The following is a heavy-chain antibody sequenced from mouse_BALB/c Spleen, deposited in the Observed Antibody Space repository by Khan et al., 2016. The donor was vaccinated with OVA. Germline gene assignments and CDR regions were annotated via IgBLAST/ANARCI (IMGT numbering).Heavy chain of an antibody. J-gene: IGHJ3*01. V-gene: IGHV3-8*02. CDR1: GDSITSGY. CDR3: ACELRGFAY. Sequence: MQLEESGPSLVKPSQTLSLTCSVTGDSITSGYWNWIRKFPGNKLEYMGYISYNGNAYYNPSLKSRISITRDTSKNQYYLQLNSVTTEDTATYYWACELRGFAYWGQGTLVTVSA. D-gene: IGHD1-1*01. CDR2: ISYNGNA.